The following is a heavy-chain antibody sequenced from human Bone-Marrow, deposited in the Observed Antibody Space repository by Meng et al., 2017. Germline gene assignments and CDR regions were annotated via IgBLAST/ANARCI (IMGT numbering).Heavy chain of an antibody. D-gene: IGHD4-17*01. CDR3: ARDNGDRIDY. V-gene: IGHV3-66*03. CDR1: GITVSNNY. J-gene: IGHJ4*02. Sequence: GGSLRLSCAASGITVSNNYMTWVRQAPGKRLHWVSVIYSNGKIEYADSVKGRFTISRDNSRNTLYLQINILRAEDTAVYYCARDNGDRIDYWGQGTLVTVSS. CDR2: IYSNGKI.